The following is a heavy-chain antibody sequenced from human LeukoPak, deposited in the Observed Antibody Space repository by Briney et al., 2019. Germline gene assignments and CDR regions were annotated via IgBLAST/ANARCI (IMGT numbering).Heavy chain of an antibody. Sequence: PGGSLRLSCAVSGYIFSDHYIDWVRQAPGKGLEWVGHTKNKADNFATEYAASVKGRFTISRDDSRNSVFLQMNSLKTDDTAVYYCARAWIQDYWGQGTLVTVSS. V-gene: IGHV3-72*01. CDR2: TKNKADNFAT. J-gene: IGHJ4*02. CDR1: GYIFSDHY. CDR3: ARAWIQDY. D-gene: IGHD5-18*01.